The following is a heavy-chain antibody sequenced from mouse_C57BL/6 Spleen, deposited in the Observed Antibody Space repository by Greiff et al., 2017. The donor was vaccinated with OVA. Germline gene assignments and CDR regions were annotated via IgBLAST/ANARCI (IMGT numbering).Heavy chain of an antibody. CDR2: IDPADGDT. CDR3: TRLPQGD. J-gene: IGHJ2*01. Sequence: VQLQQSGAELVKPGASVTLSCTASGFTLTDYYMHWVKQRTEQGLEWIGRIDPADGDTNYAPNFQGKATITADTSSNTAYLQLSSLTSEGTAVYYCTRLPQGDWGKGTTLTVSS. CDR1: GFTLTDYY. V-gene: IGHV14-2*01. D-gene: IGHD3-2*02.